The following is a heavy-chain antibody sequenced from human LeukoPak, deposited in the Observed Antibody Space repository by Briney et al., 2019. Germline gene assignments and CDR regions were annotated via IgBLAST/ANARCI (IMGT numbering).Heavy chain of an antibody. Sequence: SETLSLTCTVSGGSISSYYWSWIRQPPGKGLEWIGYIYYSGSSNYNPSLKSRVTISVDTSKNQFSLKLSSVTAADTAVYYCARILTGYGSSYYYYGMDVWGQGTTVTVSS. J-gene: IGHJ6*02. V-gene: IGHV4-59*08. CDR3: ARILTGYGSSYYYYGMDV. D-gene: IGHD3-9*01. CDR1: GGSISSYY. CDR2: IYYSGSS.